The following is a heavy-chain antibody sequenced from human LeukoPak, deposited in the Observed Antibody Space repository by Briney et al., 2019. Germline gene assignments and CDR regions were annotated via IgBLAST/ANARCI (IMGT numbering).Heavy chain of an antibody. CDR1: GYSFTSNW. CDR3: ARDPGGCSSGTCALFDY. V-gene: IGHV5-51*01. D-gene: IGHD2-15*01. Sequence: GESLKISCKGSGYSFTSNWIGWVRQMPGKGLEWMGIIYPGDSDTRYSPSFQGQVTISADKSTSTAYVQWSSLKASDTAMYYCARDPGGCSSGTCALFDYWGQGTLVTVSS. CDR2: IYPGDSDT. J-gene: IGHJ4*02.